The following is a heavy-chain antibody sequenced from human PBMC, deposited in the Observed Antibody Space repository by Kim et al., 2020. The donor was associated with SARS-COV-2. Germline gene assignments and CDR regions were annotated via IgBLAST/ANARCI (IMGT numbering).Heavy chain of an antibody. J-gene: IGHJ4*02. CDR1: GFPFDDYA. CDR3: AKGLIGGNDY. Sequence: SLRLSCAASGFPFDDYAMPWVRQAPGKGLEWVSGISWNSGSIGYADSVKGRFTISRDNAKNSLYLQMNSLRAEDTALYYCAKGLIGGNDYWGQGTLVTVSS. D-gene: IGHD3-16*01. V-gene: IGHV3-9*01. CDR2: ISWNSGSI.